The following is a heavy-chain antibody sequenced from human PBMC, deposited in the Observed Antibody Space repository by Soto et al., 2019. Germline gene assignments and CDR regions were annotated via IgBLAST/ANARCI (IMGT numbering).Heavy chain of an antibody. D-gene: IGHD3-22*01. J-gene: IGHJ3*02. V-gene: IGHV3-48*02. Sequence: GGSLRLSCAAFGFTFSSYSMNLVRRARGKGLEWGSYISSSSTIYYADSVKGRFTISRDNAKNSLYLQMNSLRDEDTAVYYCARAGAYYDSSGYHASDIWGQGTMATVSS. CDR2: ISSSSTI. CDR1: GFTFSSYS. CDR3: ARAGAYYDSSGYHASDI.